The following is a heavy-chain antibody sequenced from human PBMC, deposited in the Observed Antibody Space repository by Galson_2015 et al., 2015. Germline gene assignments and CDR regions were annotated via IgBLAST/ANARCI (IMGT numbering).Heavy chain of an antibody. J-gene: IGHJ3*02. CDR1: GFTFSTFA. Sequence: SLRLPCAASGFTFSTFALHWVRQAPGKGLEWVAFISYDGSNKYYADSVKGRFTISRDNSNNTLYLQMHSLRAEDTAVYYCARDAAPIAAAGYDAFDIWGQGTLVTVSS. D-gene: IGHD6-13*01. CDR3: ARDAAPIAAAGYDAFDI. CDR2: ISYDGSNK. V-gene: IGHV3-30-3*01.